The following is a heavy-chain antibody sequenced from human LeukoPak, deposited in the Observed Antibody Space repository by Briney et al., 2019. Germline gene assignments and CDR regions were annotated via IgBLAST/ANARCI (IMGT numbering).Heavy chain of an antibody. CDR1: GFTFSSYG. D-gene: IGHD3-10*01. V-gene: IGHV3-30*02. J-gene: IGHJ3*01. CDR3: AKDRYYGSGSPPAA. CDR2: IRYDGSNK. Sequence: GGSLRLSCAASGFTFSSYGMHWVRQAPGKGLEWVAFIRYDGSNKYYADSVKGRFTISRDNSKNTLYLRMNSLRAEDTAVYYCAKDRYYGSGSPPAAWGQGTMVTVSS.